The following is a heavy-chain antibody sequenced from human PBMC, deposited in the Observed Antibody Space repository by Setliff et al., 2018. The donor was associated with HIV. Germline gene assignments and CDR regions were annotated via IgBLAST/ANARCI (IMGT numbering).Heavy chain of an antibody. CDR3: ARGSRGTYWGNDY. CDR2: IIPLFGTP. CDR1: GGSFSSSE. Sequence: SVKVSCKASGGSFSSSEISWVRQAPGQGLEWMGGIIPLFGTPKYAQKFQGRVTITADEFTNTAYMELTSLRSDDTAVYYCARGSRGTYWGNDYWGQGTLVTVSS. J-gene: IGHJ4*02. D-gene: IGHD7-27*01. V-gene: IGHV1-69*13.